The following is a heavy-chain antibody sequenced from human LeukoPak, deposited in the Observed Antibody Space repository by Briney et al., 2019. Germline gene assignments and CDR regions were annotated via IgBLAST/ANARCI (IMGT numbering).Heavy chain of an antibody. CDR3: AREASGSYFNWFDP. J-gene: IGHJ5*02. CDR2: INPNSGGT. V-gene: IGHV1-2*02. D-gene: IGHD1-26*01. CDR1: GYTFTGYY. Sequence: ASVKVSCEASGYTFTGYYMHWVRQAPGQGLEWMGWINPNSGGTNYAKKFQGRVTMTRDTSISTAYMELSRLRSDDTAVYYCAREASGSYFNWFDPWGQGTLVTVSS.